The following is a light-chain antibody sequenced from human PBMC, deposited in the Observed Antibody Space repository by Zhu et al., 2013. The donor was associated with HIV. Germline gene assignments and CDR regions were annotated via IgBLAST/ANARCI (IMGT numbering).Light chain of an antibody. Sequence: SYELTQPPSVSVAPGKTARITCGGNNIGSKSVHWYQQKPGQAPVLVVYDDSDRPSGIPERFSGSNSGNTATLTISGLQAEDEADYYCSSYTSSNTYVFGTGTKVTVL. CDR1: NIGSKS. J-gene: IGLJ1*01. V-gene: IGLV3-21*03. CDR3: SSYTSSNTYV. CDR2: DDS.